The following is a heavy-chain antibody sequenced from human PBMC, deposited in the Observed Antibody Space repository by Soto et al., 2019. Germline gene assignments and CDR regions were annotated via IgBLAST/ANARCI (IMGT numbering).Heavy chain of an antibody. V-gene: IGHV3-21*01. CDR2: ISSSGNYI. CDR3: AQHSLDGSGWSIDH. D-gene: IGHD6-19*01. J-gene: IGHJ4*02. CDR1: GFTFSTYS. Sequence: EVQLVESGGGLVKPGGSLRLSCAASGFTFSTYSMNWVRQAQGKGPEWVSSISSSGNYIYYSDSVKGRFSISRDYAKSSVSLQMNSRRAEDTAVYYCAQHSLDGSGWSIDHWGQGTLVTVSS.